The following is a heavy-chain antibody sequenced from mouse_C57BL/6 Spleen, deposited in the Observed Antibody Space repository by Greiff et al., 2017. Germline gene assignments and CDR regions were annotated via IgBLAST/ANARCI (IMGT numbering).Heavy chain of an antibody. Sequence: VQLQQSGAELMKPGASVKLSCKATGYTFTGYWIEWVKQRPGHGLEWIGEILPGSGSTNYNAKFKGKATFTADTSSNTAYMQRSSLTTEDSAIYCCAMNYGSYYAMDYWGQGTSVTVSS. V-gene: IGHV1-9*01. D-gene: IGHD1-1*01. CDR1: GYTFTGYW. CDR3: AMNYGSYYAMDY. J-gene: IGHJ4*01. CDR2: ILPGSGST.